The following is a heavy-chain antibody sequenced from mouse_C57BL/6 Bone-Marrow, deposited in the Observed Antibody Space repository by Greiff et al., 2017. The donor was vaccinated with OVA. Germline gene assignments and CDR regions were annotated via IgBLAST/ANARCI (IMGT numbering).Heavy chain of an antibody. CDR1: GHTFTDYY. D-gene: IGHD1-1*01. V-gene: IGHV1-75*01. Sequence: VHLVESGPELVKPGASVKISCKASGHTFTDYYINWVKQRPGQGLEWIGWIFPGSGSTYYNEKFKGKATLTVDKSSSTAYMLLSSLTSEDSAVYFCARALYGSSYLDYWGQGTTLTVSS. CDR3: ARALYGSSYLDY. CDR2: IFPGSGST. J-gene: IGHJ2*01.